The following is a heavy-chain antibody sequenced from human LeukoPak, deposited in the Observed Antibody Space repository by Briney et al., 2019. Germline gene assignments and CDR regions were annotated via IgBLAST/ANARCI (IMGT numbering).Heavy chain of an antibody. CDR1: GFTFSSYG. V-gene: IGHV3-30*02. J-gene: IGHJ6*03. Sequence: QPGGSLRLSCAASGFTFSSYGMHWVRQAPGKGLEWVAFIRYDGSNKYYADSVKGRFTISRDNSKNTLYLQMNSLRAEDTAVYYCAKDFCSSTSCYLGYYYMDVWGKGTTVTISS. CDR3: AKDFCSSTSCYLGYYYMDV. CDR2: IRYDGSNK. D-gene: IGHD2-2*01.